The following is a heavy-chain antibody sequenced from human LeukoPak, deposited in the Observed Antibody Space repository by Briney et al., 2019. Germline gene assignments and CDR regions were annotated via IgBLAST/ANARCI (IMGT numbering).Heavy chain of an antibody. CDR2: IRYDGSNK. CDR1: GFTFSSYG. Sequence: PGGSLRLSCAASGFTFSSYGMHWVRQAPGKGLEWVAFIRYDGSNKYYADSVKGRFTISRDNSKNTLYLQMNSLRGEDTAVYYCARRGSSCFDIWGQGTMVIVSS. V-gene: IGHV3-30*02. CDR3: ARRGSSCFDI. J-gene: IGHJ3*02. D-gene: IGHD6-13*01.